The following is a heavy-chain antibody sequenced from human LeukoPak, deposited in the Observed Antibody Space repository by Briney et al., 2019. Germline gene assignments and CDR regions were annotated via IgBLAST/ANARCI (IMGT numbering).Heavy chain of an antibody. V-gene: IGHV1-2*06. D-gene: IGHD3-22*01. Sequence: ASVKVSCKASGYTFTGYYMHWVRQAPGQGLEWMGRINPNSGGTNYAQKFQGRVTMTRDTSISSAYMELSRLRSDDTAVYYCAIQIVVVTAFDYWGQGTLVTVSS. CDR1: GYTFTGYY. CDR3: AIQIVVVTAFDY. CDR2: INPNSGGT. J-gene: IGHJ4*02.